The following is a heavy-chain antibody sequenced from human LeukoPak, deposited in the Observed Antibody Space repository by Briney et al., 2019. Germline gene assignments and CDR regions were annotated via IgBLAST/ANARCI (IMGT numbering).Heavy chain of an antibody. CDR1: GFTFSNYG. D-gene: IGHD3-22*01. V-gene: IGHV3-30*03. J-gene: IGHJ5*02. CDR3: ARGPRGYDSSGGP. Sequence: GGSLRLSCTASGFTFSNYGMHWVRQAPGMGLEWVTVISYDGTNKYYADSVKGRFTISRDNSKNTLYLQMNSLRAEDTAVYYCARGPRGYDSSGGPWGQGTLVTVSS. CDR2: ISYDGTNK.